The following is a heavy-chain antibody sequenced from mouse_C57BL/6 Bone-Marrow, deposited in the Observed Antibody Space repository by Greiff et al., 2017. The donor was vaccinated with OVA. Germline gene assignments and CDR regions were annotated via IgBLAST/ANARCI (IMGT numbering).Heavy chain of an antibody. CDR3: ARPGYYGSSYSWFAY. D-gene: IGHD1-1*01. CDR1: GFTFSDYG. Sequence: EVKVVESGGGLVKPGGSLKLSCAASGFTFSDYGMHWVRQAPEKGLEWVAYISSGSSTIYYADTVKGRFPISRDNAKNTLFLQMTSLRSEDTAMYYCARPGYYGSSYSWFAYWGQGTLVTVSA. V-gene: IGHV5-17*01. CDR2: ISSGSSTI. J-gene: IGHJ3*01.